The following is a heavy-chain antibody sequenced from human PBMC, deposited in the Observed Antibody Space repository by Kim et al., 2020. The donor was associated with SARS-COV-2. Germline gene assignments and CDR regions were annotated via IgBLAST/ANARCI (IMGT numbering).Heavy chain of an antibody. CDR2: IYYSGST. Sequence: SETLSLTCTVSGGSISSYYWSWIRQPPGKGLEWIGYIYYSGSTNYNPSLKSRVTISVDTSKNQFSLKLSSVTAADTAVYYCARGGLGATFDPWGQGTLVTVSS. CDR3: ARGGLGATFDP. J-gene: IGHJ5*02. V-gene: IGHV4-59*13. CDR1: GGSISSYY.